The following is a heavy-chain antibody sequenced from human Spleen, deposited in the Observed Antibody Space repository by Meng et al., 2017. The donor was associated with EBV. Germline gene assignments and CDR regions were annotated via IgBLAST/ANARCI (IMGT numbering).Heavy chain of an antibody. D-gene: IGHD1-26*01. CDR3: ARTVGATSVFDY. Sequence: QVQLQEAGPGLVKPSETLSLTCAVSGGSISSSNWWNWVRQPPGKGLEWIGDIYHTANTNYSPSLKSRVTISVDTSKNQFSLNLSSVTAADTAVYYCARTVGATSVFDYWGQGTLVTVSS. CDR2: IYHTANT. J-gene: IGHJ4*02. V-gene: IGHV4-4*02. CDR1: GGSISSSNW.